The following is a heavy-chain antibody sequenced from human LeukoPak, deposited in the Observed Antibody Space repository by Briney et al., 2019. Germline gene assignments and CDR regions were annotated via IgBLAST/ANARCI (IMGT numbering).Heavy chain of an antibody. J-gene: IGHJ6*03. CDR2: IYYSGST. Sequence: SETLSLTCTVSGGSISSYYWSWIRQPPGKGLEWIGYIYYSGSTKYNPSLKSRVTISVDTSKNQFSPKLSSVTAADTAVYYCARDLEIAAAGPYYYYMDVWGKGTTVTVSS. CDR3: ARDLEIAAAGPYYYYMDV. CDR1: GGSISSYY. V-gene: IGHV4-59*01. D-gene: IGHD6-13*01.